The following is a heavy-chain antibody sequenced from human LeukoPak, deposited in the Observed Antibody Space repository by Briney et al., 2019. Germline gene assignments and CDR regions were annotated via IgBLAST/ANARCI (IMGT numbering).Heavy chain of an antibody. CDR1: GFTFNNYA. J-gene: IGHJ6*02. V-gene: IGHV3-23*01. D-gene: IGHD3-10*01. Sequence: LTGGSLRLSCAASGFTFNNYAMSWVRQAPGKGLEWVSAIRGSGESTYYADSVKGRFIISRDNSKNTLYLQMNSLRAEDTAMYYCAKAPYGSRTWQDVWGQGTTVTVSS. CDR3: AKAPYGSRTWQDV. CDR2: IRGSGEST.